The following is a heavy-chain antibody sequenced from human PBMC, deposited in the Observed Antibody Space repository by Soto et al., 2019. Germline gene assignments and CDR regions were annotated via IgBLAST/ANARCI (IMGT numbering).Heavy chain of an antibody. Sequence: GGSLRLSCAASGFTFSSNYMSWVRQAPGKGLEWVSVIYSGGSTYYADSVKGRFTISRDNSKNTLYLQMNSLRAEDTAVYYCLIGGKSYYGMDVWGQGTTVTVSS. D-gene: IGHD2-15*01. CDR2: IYSGGST. J-gene: IGHJ6*02. CDR1: GFTFSSNY. CDR3: LIGGKSYYGMDV. V-gene: IGHV3-66*01.